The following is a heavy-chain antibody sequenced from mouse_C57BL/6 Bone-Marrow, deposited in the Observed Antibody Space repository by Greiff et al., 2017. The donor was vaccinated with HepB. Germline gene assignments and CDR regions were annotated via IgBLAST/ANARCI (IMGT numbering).Heavy chain of an antibody. D-gene: IGHD1-1*01. CDR3: ARERNYYGSLDY. V-gene: IGHV1-50*01. CDR2: IDPSDSYT. J-gene: IGHJ2*01. CDR1: GYTFTSYW. Sequence: QVHVKQPGAELVKPGASVKLSCKASGYTFTSYWMQWVKQRPGQGLEWIGEIDPSDSYTNYNQKFKGKATLTVDTSSSTAYMQLSSLTSEDSAVYYCARERNYYGSLDYWGQGTTLTVSS.